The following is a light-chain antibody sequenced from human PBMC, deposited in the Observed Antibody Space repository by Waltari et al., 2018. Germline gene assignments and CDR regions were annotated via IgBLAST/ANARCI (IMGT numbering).Light chain of an antibody. Sequence: QSALTQPASVSGSPGQSITISCTGTSNDVGYFDLVSWYQQHPGKAPKLLIYQVTKRPSEISYRFSGSKSGSTASLTISGRQSEDEADYYCSSYAGDNRLIFGGGTKVTVL. V-gene: IGLV2-23*02. CDR1: SNDVGYFDL. CDR3: SSYAGDNRLI. CDR2: QVT. J-gene: IGLJ2*01.